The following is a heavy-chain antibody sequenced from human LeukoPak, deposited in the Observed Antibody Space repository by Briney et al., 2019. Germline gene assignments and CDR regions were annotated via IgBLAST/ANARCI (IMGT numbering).Heavy chain of an antibody. D-gene: IGHD2-15*01. CDR2: INPSGGST. Sequence: ASVKVSCKASGYNFISYYIHWVRQAPGQGLEWMGIINPSGGSTSYAQKFQDRVTMTRDTSTSTVYMELSSLKSEDTAVYYCARKDVVLVDAVRYYYYGMDVWGQGTTVTVSS. CDR1: GYNFISYY. V-gene: IGHV1-46*01. J-gene: IGHJ6*02. CDR3: ARKDVVLVDAVRYYYYGMDV.